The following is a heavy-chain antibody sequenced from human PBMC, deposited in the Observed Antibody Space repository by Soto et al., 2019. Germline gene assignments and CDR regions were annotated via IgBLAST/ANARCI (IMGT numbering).Heavy chain of an antibody. Sequence: QVPLVQSGAEVKKPGASVKVSCKASGYTFTSYAMHWVRQAPGQRLEWMGWINAGNGNTKYSQKFQGRVTITRDTSASTAYMELSSLRSEDTAVYYCARGERYDNNFDYWGQGTLVTVSS. CDR1: GYTFTSYA. J-gene: IGHJ4*02. D-gene: IGHD5-12*01. CDR2: INAGNGNT. V-gene: IGHV1-3*01. CDR3: ARGERYDNNFDY.